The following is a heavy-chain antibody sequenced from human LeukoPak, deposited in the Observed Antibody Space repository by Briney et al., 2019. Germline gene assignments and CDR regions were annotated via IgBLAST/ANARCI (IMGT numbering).Heavy chain of an antibody. CDR2: RYSGGGT. Sequence: AGSLRLSCTACGITVSTNYMSWVRQAPGKGLEWISLRYSGGGTYYADSVKGRFTISRDSSRNTPYLQMNSLRVEDTAVYYCAREDPRTKVPEGMDVWGQGTTVTVSS. CDR1: GITVSTNY. V-gene: IGHV3-66*01. J-gene: IGHJ6*02. D-gene: IGHD4/OR15-4a*01. CDR3: AREDPRTKVPEGMDV.